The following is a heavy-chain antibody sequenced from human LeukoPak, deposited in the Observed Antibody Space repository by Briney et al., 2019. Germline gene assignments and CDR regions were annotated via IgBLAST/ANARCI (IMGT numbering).Heavy chain of an antibody. D-gene: IGHD3-3*01. CDR1: GFTFSSYS. J-gene: IGHJ4*02. V-gene: IGHV3-30*02. CDR2: IRYDGNEK. CDR3: AKPQEPDLWVPDF. Sequence: GGSLRLSCAASGFTFSSYSMNWVRQAPGKGLEWVAFIRYDGNEKYYADSVKGRFTISRDNSKNTLYLQMNSLRPEDTAVYYCAKPQEPDLWVPDFWGQGTLVTVFS.